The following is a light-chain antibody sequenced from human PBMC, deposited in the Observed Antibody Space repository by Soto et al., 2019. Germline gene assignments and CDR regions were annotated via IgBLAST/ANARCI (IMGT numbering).Light chain of an antibody. CDR1: QSISNC. CDR3: QQYIRYLVT. Sequence: DIQMTQSPSTLSASVGDRVTITCRASQSISNCLAWYQQRPGRAPNVLIYDASSLQSGVPSRFSGSGSGTEFTLTSSSLQPDDFATYYCQQYIRYLVTFGGGTKVEIK. V-gene: IGKV1-5*01. J-gene: IGKJ4*01. CDR2: DAS.